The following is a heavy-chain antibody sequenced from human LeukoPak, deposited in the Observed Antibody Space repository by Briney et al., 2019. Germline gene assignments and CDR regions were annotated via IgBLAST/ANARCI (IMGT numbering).Heavy chain of an antibody. Sequence: PGGSLRLSCAASGFTFSSYGMHWVRQAPGKGLEWVAVIWFDGSNKYYADSVKGRFTISRDISKNTLYLEMNSLRAEDTAVYYCARDEVITFRLFDHWGQGTLVTVSS. J-gene: IGHJ4*02. CDR2: IWFDGSNK. CDR3: ARDEVITFRLFDH. D-gene: IGHD1-14*01. V-gene: IGHV3-33*01. CDR1: GFTFSSYG.